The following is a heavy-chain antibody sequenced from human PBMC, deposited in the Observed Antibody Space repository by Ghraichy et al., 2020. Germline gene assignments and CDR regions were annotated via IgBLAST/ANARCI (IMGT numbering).Heavy chain of an antibody. Sequence: LSLACSVSGDSISSSGYFWGWIRQPTGKGPEWIGSMYYGGDTYYNPSLKSRVTISADTSKNQFSLNLRSVTAADTAVYYCARPFASSWPIFDHWGQGILVTVSS. CDR1: GDSISSSGYF. CDR3: ARPFASSWPIFDH. V-gene: IGHV4-39*01. CDR2: MYYGGDT. J-gene: IGHJ4*02. D-gene: IGHD6-13*01.